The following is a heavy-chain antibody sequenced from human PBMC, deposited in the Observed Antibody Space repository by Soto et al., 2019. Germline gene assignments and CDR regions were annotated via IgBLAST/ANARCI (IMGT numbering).Heavy chain of an antibody. CDR1: GDRVSSNSAA. CDR2: TYYRSKWIK. V-gene: IGHV6-1*01. J-gene: IGHJ4*02. D-gene: IGHD6-6*01. Sequence: SQTLSLTCGISGDRVSSNSAAWGWIRQSPSRGLEWLGRTYYRSKWIKEYALSVKSRISINSDTSKNQFSLQVNSVTPEDTAVYYCARSSSSSRVFDYWGQGTLVTVS. CDR3: ARSSSSSRVFDY.